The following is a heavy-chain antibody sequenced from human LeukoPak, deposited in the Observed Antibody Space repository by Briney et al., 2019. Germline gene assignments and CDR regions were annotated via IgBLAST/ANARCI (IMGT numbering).Heavy chain of an antibody. J-gene: IGHJ2*01. CDR3: ARGSSSSFNFDL. CDR1: GGSISSSSYY. D-gene: IGHD6-13*01. V-gene: IGHV4-39*07. CDR2: IYYSGST. Sequence: PSETLSLTCTVSGGSISSSSYYWGWIRQPPGKGLEWIGTIYYSGSTYYNPSLKSRVTISVDTSKNQFSLKVSSVTAADTAVYYCARGSSSSFNFDLWGRGTLVTVSS.